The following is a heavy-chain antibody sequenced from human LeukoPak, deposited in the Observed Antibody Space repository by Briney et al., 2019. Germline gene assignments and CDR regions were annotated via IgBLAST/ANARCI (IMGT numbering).Heavy chain of an antibody. CDR1: GYTFTSYY. D-gene: IGHD3-16*01. V-gene: IGHV1-46*01. Sequence: ASVKVSCKASGYTFTSYYMHWVRQAPGQGLEWMGIINPSGGSTSYAQKFQGRVTMTRDMSTSTVYMELSSLRSEDTAVYYCARDGGSTGDAFDTWGQGTMVTVSS. CDR3: ARDGGSTGDAFDT. CDR2: INPSGGST. J-gene: IGHJ3*02.